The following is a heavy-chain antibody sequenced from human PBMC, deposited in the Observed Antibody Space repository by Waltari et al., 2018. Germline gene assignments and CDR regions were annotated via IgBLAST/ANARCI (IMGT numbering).Heavy chain of an antibody. J-gene: IGHJ4*02. CDR1: GFTFSSYS. V-gene: IGHV3-48*01. Sequence: EVQLVESGGGLVQPGGSLRLACAASGFTFSSYSMNWVRQAPGKGLEWVSYISSSRSTIYYADSVKGRFTISRDNAKNSLYLQMNSLRAEDTAVYYCARDTERGYSYGWDYWGQGTLVTVSS. D-gene: IGHD5-18*01. CDR3: ARDTERGYSYGWDY. CDR2: ISSSRSTI.